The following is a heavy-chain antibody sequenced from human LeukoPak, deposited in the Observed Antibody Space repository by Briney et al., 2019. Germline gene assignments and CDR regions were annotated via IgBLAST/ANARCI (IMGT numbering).Heavy chain of an antibody. CDR3: ATRMSADGTRFDY. CDR2: INHSGST. V-gene: IGHV4-34*01. Sequence: KSSETLSLTCAVYGGSFSGYYWSWIRQPPGKGLEWIGEINHSGSTNYNPSLKSRVTISVDTSKNQFSLKLSSVTAADTAVFYCATRMSADGTRFDYWGQGTLVTVSS. J-gene: IGHJ4*02. D-gene: IGHD6-13*01. CDR1: GGSFSGYY.